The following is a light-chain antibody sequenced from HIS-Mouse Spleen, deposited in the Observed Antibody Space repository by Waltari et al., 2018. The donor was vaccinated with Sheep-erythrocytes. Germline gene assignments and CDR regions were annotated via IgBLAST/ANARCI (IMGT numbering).Light chain of an antibody. Sequence: AIRMTQSPSSLSASTGDRVTITCRASQGISSYLAWYQQQPGKAPKLLIYAASTLPSGVPSRFSGSGSGTDFTLTISCLQSEDFATYYCQQYYSYPPYTFGQGTKLEIK. CDR3: QQYYSYPPYT. V-gene: IGKV1-8*01. CDR2: AAS. J-gene: IGKJ2*01. CDR1: QGISSY.